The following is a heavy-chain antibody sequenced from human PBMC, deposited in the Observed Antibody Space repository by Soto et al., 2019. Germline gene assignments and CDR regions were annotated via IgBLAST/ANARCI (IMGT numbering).Heavy chain of an antibody. J-gene: IGHJ4*02. CDR1: GFTFSGSA. CDR3: TRPYDYIWGSYRYSADY. D-gene: IGHD3-16*02. V-gene: IGHV3-73*01. Sequence: EVQLVESGGGLVQPGGSLKLSCAASGFTFSGSAMHWVRQASGKGLEWVGRIRSKANSYATAYAASVKGRFTISRDDSKNTAYLQMNSLKTEDTAVYYCTRPYDYIWGSYRYSADYWGQGTLVTVSS. CDR2: IRSKANSYAT.